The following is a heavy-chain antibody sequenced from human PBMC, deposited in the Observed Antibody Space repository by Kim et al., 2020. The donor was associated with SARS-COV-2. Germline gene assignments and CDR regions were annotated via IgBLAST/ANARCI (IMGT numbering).Heavy chain of an antibody. J-gene: IGHJ6*02. Sequence: ASVKVSCKASGYTFTSYYMHWVRQTPGQGLEWMGIINPSGGSTSYAQKFQGRVTMTRDKSTSTVYMELSSLRSEDTAVYYCARGGLGATRYYYGMDVWGQGTTVTVSS. CDR2: INPSGGST. CDR3: ARGGLGATRYYYGMDV. CDR1: GYTFTSYY. D-gene: IGHD1-26*01. V-gene: IGHV1-46*01.